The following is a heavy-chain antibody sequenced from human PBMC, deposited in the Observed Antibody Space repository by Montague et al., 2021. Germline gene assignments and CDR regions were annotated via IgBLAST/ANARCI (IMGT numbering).Heavy chain of an antibody. V-gene: IGHV4-59*01. CDR1: GGPMEIYK. D-gene: IGHD3-3*01. Sequence: SETLSLTCTVSGGPMEIYKWSCIRQPPGKGLEWIGYIYSSGSTNYNYISSLQSRVIISVDTSKNQFSLKLTSVTAADTAMYYCAREWSAFDFWGRGTMVTVSS. CDR3: AREWSAFDF. J-gene: IGHJ3*01. CDR2: IYSSGST.